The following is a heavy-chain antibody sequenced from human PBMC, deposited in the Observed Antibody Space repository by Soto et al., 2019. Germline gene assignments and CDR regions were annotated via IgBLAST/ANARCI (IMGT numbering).Heavy chain of an antibody. J-gene: IGHJ6*02. Sequence: ASVKGSCKASGYTFTVYDMHWGRQPPGQGREWMGWINPNSVGTNYAQKFRGRVTMSRDTAISTAYRELSRMRSDATDVYSCASPPKSSSSYYYYHRMDVWGQGTTLTAS. V-gene: IGHV1-2*02. CDR3: ASPPKSSSSYYYYHRMDV. CDR2: INPNSVGT. D-gene: IGHD6-13*01. CDR1: GYTFTVYD.